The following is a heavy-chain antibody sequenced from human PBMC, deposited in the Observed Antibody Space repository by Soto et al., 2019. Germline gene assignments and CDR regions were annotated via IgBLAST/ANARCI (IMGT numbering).Heavy chain of an antibody. D-gene: IGHD3-10*01. V-gene: IGHV3-72*01. CDR2: IRNKANTYST. CDR1: GFTFSDHF. J-gene: IGHJ4*01. CDR3: ARGRFFGSGSHHIGDFDH. Sequence: VQLVESGGGLVQPGGSLRLSCAASGFTFSDHFMDWVRQAPGKGLEWVGRIRNKANTYSTEYAASVKGRFTISRDDSKNALYLQMSSLKTEDTAVYYCARGRFFGSGSHHIGDFDHWGHGTLVTVSS.